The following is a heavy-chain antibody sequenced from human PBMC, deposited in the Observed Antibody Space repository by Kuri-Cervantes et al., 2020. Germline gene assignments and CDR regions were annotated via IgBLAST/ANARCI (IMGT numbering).Heavy chain of an antibody. V-gene: IGHV1-8*02. Sequence: ASVKVSCKASGYTFTSYDINWVRQATGQGLEWMGWMNPNSGNTGYAQKFQGRVTMTRNTSISTAYMELNSLRSEDTAVYYCARDVYDSSGYRRGFDYWGQGTLVTVSS. J-gene: IGHJ4*02. CDR2: MNPNSGNT. D-gene: IGHD3-22*01. CDR3: ARDVYDSSGYRRGFDY. CDR1: GYTFTSYD.